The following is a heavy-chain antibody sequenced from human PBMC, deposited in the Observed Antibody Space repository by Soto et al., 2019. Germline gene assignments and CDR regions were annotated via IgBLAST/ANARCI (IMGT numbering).Heavy chain of an antibody. Sequence: EVQLVESGGGLVQPGGSLRLSCEASRGAFGDYWMHWVRQAPGKGLVWVSRINRDANDIIYADSVKGRFTASRDNAKNMLFLQMNSMRGENTAVYYCARDVTHKWFHSWGQGTLVTVSS. V-gene: IGHV3-74*01. D-gene: IGHD5-18*01. CDR2: INRDANDI. J-gene: IGHJ5*01. CDR3: ARDVTHKWFHS. CDR1: RGAFGDYW.